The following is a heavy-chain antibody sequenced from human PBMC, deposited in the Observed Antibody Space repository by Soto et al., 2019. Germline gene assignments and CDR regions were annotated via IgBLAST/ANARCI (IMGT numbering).Heavy chain of an antibody. CDR1: GGSISSSSYY. CDR2: IYYSGST. J-gene: IGHJ4*02. V-gene: IGHV4-39*01. D-gene: IGHD6-13*01. CDR3: ARQAGTRIAAAPYYYFDY. Sequence: SETLSLTCTVSGGSISSSSYYWGWIRQPPGKGLEWIGSIYYSGSTYYNPSLKSRVTISVDTSKNQFSLKLSSVTAADTAVYYCARQAGTRIAAAPYYYFDYWGQGTLVTVSS.